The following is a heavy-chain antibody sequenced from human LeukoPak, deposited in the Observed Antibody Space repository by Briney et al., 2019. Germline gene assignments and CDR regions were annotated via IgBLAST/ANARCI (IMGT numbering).Heavy chain of an antibody. CDR2: ISSSGSYI. D-gene: IGHD6-13*01. J-gene: IGHJ4*02. CDR1: GFTFSSYS. V-gene: IGHV3-21*01. Sequence: PGGSLRLSCAASGFTFSSYSMNWVRQAPGKGLEWVSSISSSGSYIYYADSVKGRFTISRDNAKNSLYLQMNSLRAEDTAVYYCARDPPIASSSWYYFDFWSQGTLVTVSS. CDR3: ARDPPIASSSWYYFDF.